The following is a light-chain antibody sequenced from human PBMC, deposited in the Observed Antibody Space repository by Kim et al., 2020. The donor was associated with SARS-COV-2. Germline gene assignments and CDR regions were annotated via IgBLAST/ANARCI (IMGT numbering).Light chain of an antibody. V-gene: IGKV1-27*01. J-gene: IGKJ3*01. CDR1: QGISNY. Sequence: ESVGDRVTITCRASQGISNYLAWYQQKPGKVPKLLIYAASTLQSGVPSRFSGSGSGTDFTLTISSLQPEDVATYYCQKYNSAPRLFGPGTKVDIK. CDR2: AAS. CDR3: QKYNSAPRL.